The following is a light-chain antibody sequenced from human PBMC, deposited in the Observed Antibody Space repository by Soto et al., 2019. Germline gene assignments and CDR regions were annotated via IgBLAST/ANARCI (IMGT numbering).Light chain of an antibody. CDR2: DAS. V-gene: IGKV3-11*01. CDR3: QQRSNWPT. Sequence: IVMTQSPVTLSVSPGERATLSCRASQSVSSNLAWYQHKPGQAPRLLIYDASNRATGIPARFSGSGSGTDFTLTISSLEPEDFAVYYCQQRSNWPTFGQGTKVDIK. CDR1: QSVSSN. J-gene: IGKJ1*01.